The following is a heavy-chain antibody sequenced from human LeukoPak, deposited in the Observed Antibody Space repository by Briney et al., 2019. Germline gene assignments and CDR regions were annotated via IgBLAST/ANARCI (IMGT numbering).Heavy chain of an antibody. CDR2: IYKGGST. Sequence: GGSLRLSCVASGFTVSHNQMSWVRQAPGKGLEWVSFIYKGGSTFYADSVKGRFTISRDNSKNTLYLQVNSLRAEDTAVYYCARGFYYGSGPYFFDYWGQGTLVTVSS. CDR3: ARGFYYGSGPYFFDY. CDR1: GFTVSHNQ. V-gene: IGHV3-53*01. D-gene: IGHD3-10*01. J-gene: IGHJ4*02.